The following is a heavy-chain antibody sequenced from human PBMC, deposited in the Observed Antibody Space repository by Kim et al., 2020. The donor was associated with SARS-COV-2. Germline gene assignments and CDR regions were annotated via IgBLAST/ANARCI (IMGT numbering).Heavy chain of an antibody. Sequence: SETLSLTCAVYGGSFSGYYWTWIRQPPGKGLEWIGDIDHSGSANYHPSLKSRVTISADTSNNQFSLKMNSVTAADTAIYYFARYDFWSRGTLVTVSS. D-gene: IGHD3-3*01. CDR2: IDHSGSA. CDR3: ARYDF. V-gene: IGHV4-34*01. J-gene: IGHJ4*02. CDR1: GGSFSGYY.